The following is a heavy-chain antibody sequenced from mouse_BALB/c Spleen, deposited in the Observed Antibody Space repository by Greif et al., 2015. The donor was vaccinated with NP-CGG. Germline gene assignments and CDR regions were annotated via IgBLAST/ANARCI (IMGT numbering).Heavy chain of an antibody. CDR2: IDPENGNT. V-gene: IGHV14-1*02. CDR3: ARTVYFDY. J-gene: IGHJ2*01. CDR1: GFNIKDYY. Sequence: EVQLQQSGAELVRPGALVKLSCKASGFNIKDYYMHWVKQRPERGLEWIGWIDPENGNTIYDPKFQGKASITADTSSNTAYLQLSSLTSGDTAVYYCARTVYFDYWGQGTTLTVSS.